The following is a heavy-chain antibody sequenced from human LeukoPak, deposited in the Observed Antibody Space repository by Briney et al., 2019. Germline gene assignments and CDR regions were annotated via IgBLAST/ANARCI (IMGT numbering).Heavy chain of an antibody. V-gene: IGHV3-15*01. J-gene: IGHJ4*02. CDR3: TVIQGWGLGSYYVDY. CDR2: IKSKSSGETT. Sequence: GGSLRLSCAASGFTFSNDWMSWVRQAPGKGLEWVGRIKSKSSGETTDYAAPVKGRFTISRDDSRNTLYLQMNSLKTEDTAVYYCTVIQGWGLGSYYVDYWGQGTLVTVSS. D-gene: IGHD3-10*01. CDR1: GFTFSNDW.